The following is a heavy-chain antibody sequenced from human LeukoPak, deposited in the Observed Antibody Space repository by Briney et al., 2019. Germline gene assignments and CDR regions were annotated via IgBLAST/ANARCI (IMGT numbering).Heavy chain of an antibody. Sequence: GGSLRLSCAVSGFNFNNAWMNWVRQTPGKGLEWVSHITASGTAMFYADSVKGRFTISRDNAKNSLYLQMNSLRDEDTAVYYCASSGSYRFDYWGQGTLVTVSS. J-gene: IGHJ4*02. D-gene: IGHD1-26*01. V-gene: IGHV3-48*02. CDR2: ITASGTAM. CDR3: ASSGSYRFDY. CDR1: GFNFNNAW.